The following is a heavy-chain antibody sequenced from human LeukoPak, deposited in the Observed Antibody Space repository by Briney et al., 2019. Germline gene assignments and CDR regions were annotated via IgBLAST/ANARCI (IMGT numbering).Heavy chain of an antibody. Sequence: AVKGRFTISRDNAKNSLYLQMNSLRAEDTAVYYCARDTYAFDIWGQGTMVTVSS. V-gene: IGHV3-21*01. J-gene: IGHJ3*02. CDR3: ARDTYAFDI.